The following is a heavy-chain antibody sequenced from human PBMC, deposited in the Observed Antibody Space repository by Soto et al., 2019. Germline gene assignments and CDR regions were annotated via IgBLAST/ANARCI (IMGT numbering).Heavy chain of an antibody. V-gene: IGHV4-39*01. D-gene: IGHD3-22*01. J-gene: IGHJ4*02. CDR1: GGSISSSSYY. Sequence: SETLSLTCTVSGGSISSSSYYWGWIRQPPGKGLEWIGSIYYSGSTYYNPSLKSRVTISVDTSKNQFSLKLSSVTAADTAVYYCARHFGDSSGYYLHYFDYWGQGTLVTVSS. CDR2: IYYSGST. CDR3: ARHFGDSSGYYLHYFDY.